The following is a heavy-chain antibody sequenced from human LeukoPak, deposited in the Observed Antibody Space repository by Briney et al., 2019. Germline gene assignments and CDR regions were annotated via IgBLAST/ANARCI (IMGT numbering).Heavy chain of an antibody. D-gene: IGHD2-15*01. CDR1: GRSISSSSYH. Sequence: PSETLSLTCTVSGRSISSSSYHWRWIRQPPGKGLEWILSNYYSGSTYYNQTLKSRGTISVDTSKNQFSLKLSSVTAADTAVYYCGRAEGGYCSGGSCYWFDLWGQGTLVTVSS. CDR2: NYYSGST. CDR3: GRAEGGYCSGGSCYWFDL. V-gene: IGHV4-39*07. J-gene: IGHJ5*02.